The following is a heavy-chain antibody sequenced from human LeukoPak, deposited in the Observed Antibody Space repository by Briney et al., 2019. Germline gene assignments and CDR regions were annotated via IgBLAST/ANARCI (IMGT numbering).Heavy chain of an antibody. CDR3: AKDIGGSGWSFDY. Sequence: GRSLRLSCAASGFTFDDYAVHWVRQAPGKGLEWVSGISWNSGSIGYADSVKGRFTISRDNAKNSLYLQMNSLRAEDMALYYCAKDIGGSGWSFDYWGQGTLVTVSS. J-gene: IGHJ4*02. V-gene: IGHV3-9*03. D-gene: IGHD6-19*01. CDR1: GFTFDDYA. CDR2: ISWNSGSI.